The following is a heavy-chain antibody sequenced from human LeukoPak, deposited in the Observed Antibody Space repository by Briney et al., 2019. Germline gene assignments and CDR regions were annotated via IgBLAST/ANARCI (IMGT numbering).Heavy chain of an antibody. Sequence: PVKVSCKASGGTFSSYAISWVRQAPGQGLEWIGGIIPIFGTANYAQKFQGRVTITADESTSTAYMELSSLRSEDTAVYYCARSPSSVAATWFDPWGQGTLVTVSS. D-gene: IGHD2-15*01. CDR2: IIPIFGTA. CDR3: ARSPSSVAATWFDP. J-gene: IGHJ5*02. CDR1: GGTFSSYA. V-gene: IGHV1-69*13.